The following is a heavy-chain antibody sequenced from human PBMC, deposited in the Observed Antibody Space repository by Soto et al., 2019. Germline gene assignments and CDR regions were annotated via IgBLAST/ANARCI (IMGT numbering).Heavy chain of an antibody. CDR3: ATYAAYANYYFHY. CDR1: GGSITTSGHS. Sequence: TLSRTCGVNGGSITTSGHSWSWIRQTPGKGLEWIGCIYPSGTLFYNPSLRSRVTISMDASENNFSLRLASVTAADKAVYYCATYAAYANYYFHYWGRGTLVTVYS. V-gene: IGHV4-30-2*01. CDR2: IYPSGTL. J-gene: IGHJ4*01. D-gene: IGHD3-16*01.